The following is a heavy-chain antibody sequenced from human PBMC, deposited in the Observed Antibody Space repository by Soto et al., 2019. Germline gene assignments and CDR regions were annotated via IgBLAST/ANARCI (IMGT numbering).Heavy chain of an antibody. J-gene: IGHJ4*02. CDR3: TRGRYCSSSSCYFDY. CDR2: IYYGGTT. D-gene: IGHD2-2*01. V-gene: IGHV4-39*01. CDR1: GDSISSTPYS. Sequence: QVQLQESGPGLVKPSETLSLTCAVSGDSISSTPYSWGWIRQPPGKGLEWIGTIYYGGTTNYNPSLGGRVTMSVDTSKNQFSLKVTSVTAADTAVYHCTRGRYCSSSSCYFDYWGLGTLVTVSS.